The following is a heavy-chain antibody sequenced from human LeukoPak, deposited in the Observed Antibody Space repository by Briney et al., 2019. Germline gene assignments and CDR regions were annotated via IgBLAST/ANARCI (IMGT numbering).Heavy chain of an antibody. CDR1: GFTFSSYW. Sequence: SGGSLRLSCAASGFTFSSYWMSWVRQAPGKGLEWVSVIHSGGSTYYADAVKGRLTISRDNSKNTVYLQMNSLRAEDTGMYYCAKGLGATDYWGQGTLVTVSS. CDR2: IHSGGST. D-gene: IGHD1-26*01. V-gene: IGHV3-53*01. J-gene: IGHJ4*02. CDR3: AKGLGATDY.